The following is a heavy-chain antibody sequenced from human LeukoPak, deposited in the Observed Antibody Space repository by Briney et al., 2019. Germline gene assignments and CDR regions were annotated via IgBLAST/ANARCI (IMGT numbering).Heavy chain of an antibody. CDR1: GFTFSSYA. CDR2: ISYDGSNK. D-gene: IGHD3-22*01. V-gene: IGHV3-30*01. Sequence: GGSLRLSCAASGFTFSSYAMHWVRQAPGKGLEWVAVISYDGSNKYYADSVKGRFTISRDNSKNTLYLQMNSLRAEDTAVYYCARVGYYYDSSGYEGASYFDYWGQGTLVTVSS. CDR3: ARVGYYYDSSGYEGASYFDY. J-gene: IGHJ4*02.